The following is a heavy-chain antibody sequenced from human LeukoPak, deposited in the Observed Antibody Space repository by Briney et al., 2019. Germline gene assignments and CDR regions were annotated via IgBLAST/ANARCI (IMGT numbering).Heavy chain of an antibody. J-gene: IGHJ4*02. CDR3: VGTGYCSGGSCYSSDFDY. V-gene: IGHV1-69*05. CDR2: IIPIFGTA. CDR1: EGTFSSYA. D-gene: IGHD2-15*01. Sequence: SVKVSCKASEGTFSSYAISWVRQAPGRGLEWMGRIIPIFGTANYAQKFQGRVTITTDESTSTAYMELSSLRSEDTAVYYCVGTGYCSGGSCYSSDFDYWGQGTLVTVSS.